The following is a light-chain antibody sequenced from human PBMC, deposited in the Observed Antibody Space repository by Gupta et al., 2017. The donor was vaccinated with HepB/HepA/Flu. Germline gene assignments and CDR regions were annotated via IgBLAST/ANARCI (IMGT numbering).Light chain of an antibody. CDR3: QVWDSSMRV. CDR2: DNV. Sequence: SSVLTQPPSVSVAPGKTARITCGGNNIGSKSVHWYQQKPGQAPVLVVYDNVDRPSGIPERFSGATSRNKDNLICGRVEAGDEDDYSCQVWDSSMRVFGGGTKLTVL. J-gene: IGLJ3*02. V-gene: IGLV3-21*03. CDR1: NIGSKS.